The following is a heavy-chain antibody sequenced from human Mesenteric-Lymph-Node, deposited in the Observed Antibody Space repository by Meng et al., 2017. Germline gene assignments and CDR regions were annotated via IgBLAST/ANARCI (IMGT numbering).Heavy chain of an antibody. D-gene: IGHD5-18*01. Sequence: GGSLRLSCAASGFTFSSYAMHWVRQAPGKGLEWVAVISYDGSNKYYADSVKGRFTISRDNSKNTLYLQMNSLRAEDTAVYYCARDRLPYNIDTWIQLWSNWFDPWGQGTLVTVSS. CDR1: GFTFSSYA. V-gene: IGHV3-30*01. CDR2: ISYDGSNK. CDR3: ARDRLPYNIDTWIQLWSNWFDP. J-gene: IGHJ5*02.